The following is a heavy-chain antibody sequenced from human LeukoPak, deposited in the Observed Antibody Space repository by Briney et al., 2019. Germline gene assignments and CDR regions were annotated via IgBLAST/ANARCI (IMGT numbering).Heavy chain of an antibody. Sequence: GGSLRLSCAVSDFTFSTYAMHWVRQAPDKGLEWVAVISYDGGKKYYADSVKGRFTISRDNSKDTLYLQMNSLRTEDTAMYYCASRKDTPHLPDYWGQGTLVTVSS. V-gene: IGHV3-30-3*01. CDR3: ASRKDTPHLPDY. D-gene: IGHD5-18*01. CDR1: DFTFSTYA. CDR2: ISYDGGKK. J-gene: IGHJ4*02.